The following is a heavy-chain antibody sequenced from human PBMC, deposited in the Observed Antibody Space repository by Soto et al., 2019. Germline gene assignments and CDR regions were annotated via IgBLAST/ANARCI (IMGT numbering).Heavy chain of an antibody. CDR2: IYHSGST. CDR3: ARDHLRSGYVPDY. J-gene: IGHJ4*02. D-gene: IGHD5-12*01. Sequence: QVQLQESGPGLVKPSETLSLTCAVSGYSISSGYYWGWIRQPPRKGLEWIGSIYHSGSTYYNPSLKSRVTISVDTSKNQFSLKLSSVTAADTAVYYCARDHLRSGYVPDYWGQGTLVTVSS. CDR1: GYSISSGYY. V-gene: IGHV4-38-2*02.